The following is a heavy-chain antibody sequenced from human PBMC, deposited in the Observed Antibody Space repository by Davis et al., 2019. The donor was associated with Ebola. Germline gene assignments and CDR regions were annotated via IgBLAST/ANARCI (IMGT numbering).Heavy chain of an antibody. D-gene: IGHD3-10*01. CDR2: IYHSGST. Sequence: MPSETLSLTCAVYGGSFSGYYWSWIRQPPGKGLEWIGEIYHSGSTNYNPSLKSRVTISVDKSKNQFSLKLSSVTAADTAVYYCARVDYYDSGRGMDVWGQGTTVTVSS. V-gene: IGHV4-34*01. CDR3: ARVDYYDSGRGMDV. J-gene: IGHJ6*02. CDR1: GGSFSGYY.